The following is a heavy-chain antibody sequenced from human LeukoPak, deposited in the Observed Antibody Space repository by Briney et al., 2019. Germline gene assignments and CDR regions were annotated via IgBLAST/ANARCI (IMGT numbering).Heavy chain of an antibody. V-gene: IGHV1-8*01. CDR2: MNPNSGNT. CDR3: ARGLHTIFGVVIWNYYYGMDV. J-gene: IGHJ6*02. CDR1: GYTFTSYD. D-gene: IGHD3-3*01. Sequence: GASVKVSCKASGYTFTSYDINWVRQATGQGLEWMGWMNPNSGNTGYAQKFQGRVTMTRNTSISTACMELSSLRSENTAVYYCARGLHTIFGVVIWNYYYGMDVWGQGTTVTVSS.